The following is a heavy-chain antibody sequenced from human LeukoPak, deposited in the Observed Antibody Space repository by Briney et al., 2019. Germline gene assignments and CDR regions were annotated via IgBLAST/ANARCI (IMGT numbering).Heavy chain of an antibody. CDR1: GYTFTNYA. V-gene: IGHV1-3*01. D-gene: IGHD3-16*01. Sequence: ASVKVSCKGSGYTFTNYAVHWVRQAPGQRLEWMGWINAGNGNTKYSQKFQGRVTITRDTSASTAYMELSSLRSEDTAVYYCARVIGWGYYFDYWGQGTLVTVSS. CDR2: INAGNGNT. J-gene: IGHJ4*02. CDR3: ARVIGWGYYFDY.